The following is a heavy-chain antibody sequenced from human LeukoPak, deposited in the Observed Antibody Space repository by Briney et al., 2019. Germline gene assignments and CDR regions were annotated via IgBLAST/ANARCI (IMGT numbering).Heavy chain of an antibody. CDR2: ISGGGGDT. CDR1: GFTFSHYA. CDR3: ATGGWFGEVSPYDY. D-gene: IGHD3-10*01. Sequence: GGSLRLSCVASGFTFSHYAMTWVRQPPGRGLEWVSAISGGGGDTYYADSVKGRFTISRDNSKKMLYLQVNSLRAEDTAVYYCATGGWFGEVSPYDYWGQGTLVTVSS. J-gene: IGHJ4*02. V-gene: IGHV3-23*01.